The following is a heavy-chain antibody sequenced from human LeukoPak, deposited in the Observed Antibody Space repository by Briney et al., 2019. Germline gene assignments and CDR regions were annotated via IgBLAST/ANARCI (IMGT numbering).Heavy chain of an antibody. CDR3: ARQLPVHRNPYYFDY. Sequence: SETLSLTCTVSGGSISSSSYYWGWIRQPPGKGLEWNGSIYYSGSTYYNPSLKSRVTISVDTSKNQFSLKLSSVTAADTAVYYCARQLPVHRNPYYFDYWGQGTLVTVSS. J-gene: IGHJ4*02. V-gene: IGHV4-39*01. CDR1: GGSISSSSYY. D-gene: IGHD1-14*01. CDR2: IYYSGST.